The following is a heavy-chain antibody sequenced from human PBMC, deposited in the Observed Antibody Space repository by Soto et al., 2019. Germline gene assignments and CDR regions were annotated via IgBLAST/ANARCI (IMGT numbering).Heavy chain of an antibody. D-gene: IGHD3-10*01. Sequence: SETLSLTCTVSGGSISRGGYYWSWIRQHPGKGLECIGYIFYTGSTYYNPTLKSRVTISVDTSKNQFSLKLSSVTAAGTAVYYCATSVLLWFGELPPPDYYYYYGMDVWGQGTTVTVSS. CDR3: ATSVLLWFGELPPPDYYYYYGMDV. V-gene: IGHV4-31*03. CDR1: GGSISRGGYY. CDR2: IFYTGST. J-gene: IGHJ6*02.